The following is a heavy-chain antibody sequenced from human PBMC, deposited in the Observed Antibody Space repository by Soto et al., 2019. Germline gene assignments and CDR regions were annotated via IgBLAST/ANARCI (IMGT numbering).Heavy chain of an antibody. Sequence: PSETLSLTCAVYGGSFGGYYWTWIRQPPGTGLEWIGEINHSGSTNYNPSLKSRVTISVDTSKNQFSLKLTSVTAADTAVYYCARNKITGLFDYGGQGTLGTVAS. V-gene: IGHV4-34*01. D-gene: IGHD2-8*02. J-gene: IGHJ4*02. CDR2: INHSGST. CDR1: GGSFGGYY. CDR3: ARNKITGLFDY.